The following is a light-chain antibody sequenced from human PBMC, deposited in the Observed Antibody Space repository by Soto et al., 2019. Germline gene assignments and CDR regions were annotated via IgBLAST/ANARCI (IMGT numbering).Light chain of an antibody. J-gene: IGLJ2*01. V-gene: IGLV1-40*01. Sequence: QSVLTQPPSVSGAPGQRVTISCTGSSSNIGAGYNEHWYQQLPGTAPKLLIYVNSNRPSGVPDRFSGSKSGTSASLAITGLQAEDEADYYCQSYDSSLSGVVFGGGTKLTVL. CDR2: VNS. CDR3: QSYDSSLSGVV. CDR1: SSNIGAGYN.